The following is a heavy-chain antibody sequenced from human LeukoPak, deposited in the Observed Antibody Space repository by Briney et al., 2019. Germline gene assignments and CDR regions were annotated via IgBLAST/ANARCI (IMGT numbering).Heavy chain of an antibody. Sequence: GGSLTLSCTASGFTLNNAWMSCVRQTPAKGLEWGTCIKSRADGGTTDYAAAVKGRFTISRDDSQSTLYLQMSALKPEDTAVYYCTRHVGLSGSFDFAYWGQGTLVTVSS. J-gene: IGHJ4*02. CDR3: TRHVGLSGSFDFAY. CDR2: IKSRADGGTT. D-gene: IGHD1-26*01. CDR1: GFTLNNAW. V-gene: IGHV3-15*01.